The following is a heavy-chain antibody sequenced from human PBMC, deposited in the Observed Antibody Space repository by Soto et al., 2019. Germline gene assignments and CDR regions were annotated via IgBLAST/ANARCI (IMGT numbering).Heavy chain of an antibody. CDR1: GGSISSGDYY. CDR2: IYYSGST. V-gene: IGHV4-30-4*01. Sequence: SETLSLTCTVSGGSISSGDYYWSWIRQAPGKGLEWIGYIYYSGSTYDNPSLKRRVTISVDTSKNQFSLKLGPETAAAAAVYYCARRRFGYDSSGYDYWGKETPFTVSS. CDR3: ARRRFGYDSSGYDY. J-gene: IGHJ4*02. D-gene: IGHD3-22*01.